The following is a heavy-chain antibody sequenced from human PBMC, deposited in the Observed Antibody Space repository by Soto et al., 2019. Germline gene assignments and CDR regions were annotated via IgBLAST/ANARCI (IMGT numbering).Heavy chain of an antibody. CDR2: ISKDGSKK. CDR3: ANPSGYYFGLGSHDEASDM. D-gene: IGHD3-10*01. CDR1: GFMFSGFG. Sequence: QVQLVESGGGVVQPGRSLRLSCAASGFMFSGFGMHWVHQAPGKGLQWVAGISKDGSKKYYADSVKGRFTISRDNSKKTLSLQMNSLRPEDTAVYYCANPSGYYFGLGSHDEASDMWGQGTVVNV. J-gene: IGHJ6*01. V-gene: IGHV3-30*18.